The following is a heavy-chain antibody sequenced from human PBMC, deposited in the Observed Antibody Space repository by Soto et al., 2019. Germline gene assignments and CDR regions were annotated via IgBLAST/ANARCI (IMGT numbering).Heavy chain of an antibody. CDR2: INDDGIST. V-gene: IGHV3-74*01. J-gene: IGHJ4*02. D-gene: IGHD1-1*01. CDR1: GFTFSMYW. Sequence: ESLQLSCAASGFTFSMYWMHWVRQVPGKGPEWVSRINDDGISTNYADSVKGRFTISRDNAKNTLYLQMNALRVEDTAVYYCTRGPRSTSTGTGAFWGQGTLVTVSS. CDR3: TRGPRSTSTGTGAF.